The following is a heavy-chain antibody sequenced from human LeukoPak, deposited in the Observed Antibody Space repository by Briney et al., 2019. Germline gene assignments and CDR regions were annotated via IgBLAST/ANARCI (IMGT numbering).Heavy chain of an antibody. CDR2: MGDSDASA. Sequence: PGGSPRLSCAASGFIFSNYAMSWVRQAPGKGLEWVSVMGDSDASAFYVDSVKARFTISRDNSKNTLYLQMNSLRAEDTAVYYCAKDEEPRGQGTMVTVSS. CDR3: AKDEEP. D-gene: IGHD1-26*01. V-gene: IGHV3-23*01. CDR1: GFIFSNYA. J-gene: IGHJ3*01.